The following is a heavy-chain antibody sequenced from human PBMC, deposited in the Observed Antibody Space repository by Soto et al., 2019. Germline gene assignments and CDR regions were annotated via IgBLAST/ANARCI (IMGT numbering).Heavy chain of an antibody. CDR2: IWYDGSNK. J-gene: IGHJ6*03. D-gene: IGHD5-12*01. CDR1: GFTFSSYG. Sequence: GGSLRLSCAASGFTFSSYGMHWVRQAPGKGLEWVAVIWYDGSNKYYADSVKGRFTISRDNSKNTLYLQMNSLRAEDTAVYYCAREGGYSGYEYYYYYYYMDVWGKGTTVTVSS. CDR3: AREGGYSGYEYYYYYYYMDV. V-gene: IGHV3-33*01.